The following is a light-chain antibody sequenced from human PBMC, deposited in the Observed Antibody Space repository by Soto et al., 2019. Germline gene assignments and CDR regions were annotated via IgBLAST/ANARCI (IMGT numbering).Light chain of an antibody. CDR1: QDISGW. J-gene: IGKJ5*01. CDR2: AAS. V-gene: IGKV1-12*01. CDR3: QQSYSTPIT. Sequence: DIQMTQSRSSVSASVGDRVTITCRASQDISGWLAWYQQKPGKVPKLLIYAASSLQSGVPSRFSGSGSGTDFTLTISSLQPEDFATYYCQQSYSTPITFGQGTRLEIK.